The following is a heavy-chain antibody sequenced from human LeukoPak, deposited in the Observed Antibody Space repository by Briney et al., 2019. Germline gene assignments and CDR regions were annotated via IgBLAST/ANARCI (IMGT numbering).Heavy chain of an antibody. CDR2: IIPILTKA. CDR3: ARETDYYDSSGPKWFDP. Sequence: ASVKVSCKASRGTFSSYTISWDRQAPGHGLEWMGRIIPILTKANYAQKLQGRVTITADKSTSTAYLELSSRRSEDTGVYYCARETDYYDSSGPKWFDPWGQGSLVTVSS. J-gene: IGHJ5*02. CDR1: RGTFSSYT. V-gene: IGHV1-69*08. D-gene: IGHD3-22*01.